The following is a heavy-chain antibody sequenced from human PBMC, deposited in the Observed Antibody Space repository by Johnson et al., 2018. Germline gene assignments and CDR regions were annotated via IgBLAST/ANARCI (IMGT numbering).Heavy chain of an antibody. D-gene: IGHD6-13*01. J-gene: IGHJ3*02. V-gene: IGHV3-30*18. CDR1: GFTFSSYG. Sequence: QVQLQESGGGVVQPGRSLRLSCAASGFTFSSYGMHWVRQAPGKGLEWVAGISYDGSNKYYADSVKGRFTSSRDNSNNTLYLQMNSRRAEDTAVLYCAKGVYSSSWGAFDIWGQGTMVTVSS. CDR2: ISYDGSNK. CDR3: AKGVYSSSWGAFDI.